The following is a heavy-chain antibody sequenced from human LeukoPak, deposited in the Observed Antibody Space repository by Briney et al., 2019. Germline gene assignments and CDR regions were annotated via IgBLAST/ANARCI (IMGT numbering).Heavy chain of an antibody. CDR3: ARDGGYPVVGAFDI. J-gene: IGHJ3*02. D-gene: IGHD3-22*01. CDR1: GGPVTSYY. CDR2: MYISGST. V-gene: IGHV4-4*07. Sequence: PSETLSLTCTVSGGPVTSYYWSWIRQPAGKGLEWIGRMYISGSTNYNPSLKSRVTMSVDTSKNQFSLKLTSVTAADTAVYYCARDGGYPVVGAFDIWGQGTMVTVSS.